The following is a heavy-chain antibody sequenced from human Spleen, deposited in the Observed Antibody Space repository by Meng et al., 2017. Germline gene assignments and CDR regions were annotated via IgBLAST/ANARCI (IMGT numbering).Heavy chain of an antibody. D-gene: IGHD3-10*01. CDR2: IIPIFGTA. Sequence: SVKVSCKASGGTFSSYAISWVRQAPGQGLEWMGGIIPIFGTANYAQKFQGRVTITTDESTSTAYMELSSLRSEDTAVCYCARGRVNYYGSGSYNNYYYYGMDVWGQGTTVTVSS. J-gene: IGHJ6*02. CDR3: ARGRVNYYGSGSYNNYYYYGMDV. CDR1: GGTFSSYA. V-gene: IGHV1-69*05.